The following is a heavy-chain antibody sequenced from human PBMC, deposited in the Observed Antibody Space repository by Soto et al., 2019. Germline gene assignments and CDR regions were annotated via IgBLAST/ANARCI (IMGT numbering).Heavy chain of an antibody. CDR1: GCSFTSYW. Sequence: EVQLVQSGAEVKKPGESLRISCKGSGCSFTSYWISWVRQMPGKGLEWMGRIDPSDSYTNYSPSFQGHVTISADKSISTAYLQWSSLKASDTAMYYCARHGSYYYGSGSYSPIDYWGQGTLVTVSS. J-gene: IGHJ4*02. CDR3: ARHGSYYYGSGSYSPIDY. D-gene: IGHD3-10*01. CDR2: IDPSDSYT. V-gene: IGHV5-10-1*03.